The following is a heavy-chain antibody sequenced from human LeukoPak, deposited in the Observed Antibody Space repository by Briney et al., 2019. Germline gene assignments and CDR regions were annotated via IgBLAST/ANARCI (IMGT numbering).Heavy chain of an antibody. V-gene: IGHV3-53*01. D-gene: IGHD3-22*01. CDR3: AKAFGSSGYYQLPIDF. CDR1: GFTVSSNY. J-gene: IGHJ4*02. Sequence: GGSLRLSCAASGFTVSSNYVSWVRQAPGKGLEWVSVIYSGGSTYYADSVKGRFTISRDNSKNTLYLQMNSLRADDTAIYYCAKAFGSSGYYQLPIDFWGQGTLVTVSS. CDR2: IYSGGST.